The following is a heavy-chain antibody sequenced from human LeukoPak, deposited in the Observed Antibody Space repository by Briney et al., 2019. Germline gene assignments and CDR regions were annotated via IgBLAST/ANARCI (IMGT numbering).Heavy chain of an antibody. V-gene: IGHV4-59*12. CDR2: IYYSGST. CDR3: ARGKGKVVPAANPLGWFDP. D-gene: IGHD2-2*01. CDR1: GGSISSYY. Sequence: PSETLSLTCTVSGGSISSYYWNWIRQPPGRGLEWIGYIYYSGSTNYNPSLKSRVTISVDTSKNQFSLKLSSVTAADTAVYYCARGKGKVVPAANPLGWFDPWGQGTLVTVSS. J-gene: IGHJ5*02.